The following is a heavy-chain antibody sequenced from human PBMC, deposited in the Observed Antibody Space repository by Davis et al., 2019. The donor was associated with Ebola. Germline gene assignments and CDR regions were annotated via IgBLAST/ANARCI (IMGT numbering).Heavy chain of an antibody. CDR3: ARLIIRYYYYGMDV. CDR1: GGSFSGYY. D-gene: IGHD3-3*01. J-gene: IGHJ6*02. Sequence: SETLSLTCAVYGGSFSGYYWSWIRQPPGKGLEWVGEINRSGSTNYNPSLKSRVTISVDTSKNQFSLKLSSVTAADTAVYYCARLIIRYYYYGMDVWGQGTTVTVSS. CDR2: INRSGST. V-gene: IGHV4-34*01.